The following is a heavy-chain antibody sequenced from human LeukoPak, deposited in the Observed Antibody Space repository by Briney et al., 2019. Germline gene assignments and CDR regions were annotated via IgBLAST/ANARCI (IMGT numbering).Heavy chain of an antibody. CDR2: IKQDGSEK. D-gene: IGHD3-22*01. CDR3: ARNSDYFDTSGYYYYFDY. CDR1: GFTLRSYW. V-gene: IGHV3-7*01. J-gene: IGHJ4*02. Sequence: GGSLRLSCAASGFTLRSYWMSWVRQAPGKGLEWVANIKQDGSEKYYVASVEGRFIISRDNAKNSLYLQMNSLRAEDTAVYYCARNSDYFDTSGYYYYFDYWGQGTLVTVSS.